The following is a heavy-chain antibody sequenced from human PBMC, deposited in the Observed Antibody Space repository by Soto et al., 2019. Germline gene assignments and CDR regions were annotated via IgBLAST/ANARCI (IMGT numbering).Heavy chain of an antibody. Sequence: QVQLVESGGGLVKPGGSLRLSCAASGFTFSDYFMTWIRQAPGKGLEWVSYISSSGTTIFYADSVQGRFTISRDNAKKSLYLEINSLRAEDTAVDYCARDCGRCYSGFDYWGQGTLVTVSS. D-gene: IGHD2-15*01. CDR1: GFTFSDYF. J-gene: IGHJ4*02. CDR3: ARDCGRCYSGFDY. CDR2: ISSSGTTI. V-gene: IGHV3-11*01.